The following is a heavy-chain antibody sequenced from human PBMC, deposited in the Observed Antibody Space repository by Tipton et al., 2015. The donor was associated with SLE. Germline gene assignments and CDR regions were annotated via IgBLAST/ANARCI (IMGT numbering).Heavy chain of an antibody. J-gene: IGHJ4*02. CDR2: ISSSSSYI. D-gene: IGHD6-19*01. Sequence: SLRLSCAASGFTFSSYSMNWVRQAPGKGLEWVSSISSSSSYIYYADSVKGRFTISRDNSKNTLYLQMNSLRAEDTALYYCAKDHNSGWYNYWGQGTLVTVSS. CDR3: AKDHNSGWYNY. CDR1: GFTFSSYS. V-gene: IGHV3-21*04.